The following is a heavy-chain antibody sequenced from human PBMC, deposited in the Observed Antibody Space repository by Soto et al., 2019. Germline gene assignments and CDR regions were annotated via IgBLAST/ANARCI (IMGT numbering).Heavy chain of an antibody. CDR3: ARDRDLRDYFDY. CDR2: IYYSGST. Sequence: SETLSLTCTVFGGSISSYYWSWIRQPPGKGLEWIGYIYYSGSTNYNPSLKSRVTISVDTSKNQFSLKLSSVTAADTAVYYCARDRDLRDYFDYWGQGTLVTVSS. J-gene: IGHJ4*02. CDR1: GGSISSYY. V-gene: IGHV4-59*01.